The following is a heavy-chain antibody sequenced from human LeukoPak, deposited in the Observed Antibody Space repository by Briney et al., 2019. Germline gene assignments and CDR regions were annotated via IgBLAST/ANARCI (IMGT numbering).Heavy chain of an antibody. CDR3: AKDRFVDYGDPGANYYGMDV. J-gene: IGHJ6*02. CDR2: ISSSGSTI. V-gene: IGHV3-11*04. CDR1: GFTFSDYY. D-gene: IGHD4-17*01. Sequence: GGSLRLSCAASGFTFSDYYMSWIRQAPGKGLEGVSYISSSGSTIYYADSVKGRFTISRDNSKNTLYLQMNSLRAEDTAVYYCAKDRFVDYGDPGANYYGMDVWGQGTTVTVSS.